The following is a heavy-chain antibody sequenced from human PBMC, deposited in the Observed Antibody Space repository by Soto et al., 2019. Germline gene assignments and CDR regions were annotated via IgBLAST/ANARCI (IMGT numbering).Heavy chain of an antibody. CDR1: GFTFSSYA. J-gene: IGHJ6*02. CDR3: AKDLRPYGLGSGMDV. Sequence: EVQLLESGGGLVQPGGSLRLSCAASGFTFSSYAMSWVRQAPGKGLEWVSAISGSGGSTYYADSVKGRITISRDNSKNTLYLQMNSLRAENTAVYYCAKDLRPYGLGSGMDVWGQGTTVTVSS. CDR2: ISGSGGST. D-gene: IGHD3-16*01. V-gene: IGHV3-23*01.